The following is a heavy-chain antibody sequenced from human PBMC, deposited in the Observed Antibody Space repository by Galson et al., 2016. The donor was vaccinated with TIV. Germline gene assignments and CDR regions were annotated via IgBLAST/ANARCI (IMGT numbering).Heavy chain of an antibody. Sequence: SVKVSCKASGDSFSSYTINWVRQAPGQGLEWMGGIVPIVGSISKAQRFQGRLPITADESTSNAYMELTSLTSDDTAVYYCARSGDRGGYMDVWGKGTTVTVSS. D-gene: IGHD3-10*01. V-gene: IGHV1-69*13. CDR2: IVPIVGSI. CDR1: GDSFSSYT. J-gene: IGHJ6*03. CDR3: ARSGDRGGYMDV.